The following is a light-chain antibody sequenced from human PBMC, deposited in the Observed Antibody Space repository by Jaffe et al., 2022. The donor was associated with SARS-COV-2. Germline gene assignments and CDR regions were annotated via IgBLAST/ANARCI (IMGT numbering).Light chain of an antibody. CDR1: QIVYNTY. V-gene: IGKV3-20*01. J-gene: IGKJ4*01. Sequence: DIVLTQSPGTLSLSPGERASLSCRANQIVYNTYLAWYQQKPGQAPRLVIYGASKRATGIPPRFSGSGSGTDFTLTISRLEPEDFAVYYCQHFGTSPALTFGGGTKVEIK. CDR3: QHFGTSPALT. CDR2: GAS.